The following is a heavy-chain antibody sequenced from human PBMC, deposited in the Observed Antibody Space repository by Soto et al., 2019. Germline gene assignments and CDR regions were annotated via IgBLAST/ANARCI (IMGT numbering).Heavy chain of an antibody. V-gene: IGHV4-39*07. D-gene: IGHD4-4*01. Sequence: SETLSLTCTVSGGSISSSSYYWGWIRQPPGKGLEWIGSIYYSGSTYYNPSLKSRVTISVDTSKNQFSLKLSSVTAADTAVYYCAREVRLQVDYYYGMDVWGQGTTVTVSS. CDR2: IYYSGST. J-gene: IGHJ6*02. CDR1: GGSISSSSYY. CDR3: AREVRLQVDYYYGMDV.